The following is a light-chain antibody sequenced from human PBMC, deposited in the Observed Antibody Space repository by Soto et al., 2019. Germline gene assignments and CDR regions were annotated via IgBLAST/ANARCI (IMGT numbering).Light chain of an antibody. V-gene: IGKV3-15*01. CDR2: GAS. CDR3: QKYNSGPTDRT. CDR1: QSVVSN. Sequence: DIVMTQSPATLSVSPGERATLSCRASQSVVSNLAWYQQKPGQAPRLLIYGASTSATGIPAMCSGSGSGTEFTRTISSLTSEDYAIYFCQKYNSGPTDRTFGQGTKVEIK. J-gene: IGKJ1*01.